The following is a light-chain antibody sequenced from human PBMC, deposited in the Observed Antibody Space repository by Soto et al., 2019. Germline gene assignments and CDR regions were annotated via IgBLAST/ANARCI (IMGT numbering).Light chain of an antibody. Sequence: DVQMPQSPSSLSASVGDSVTITCRASQSISSYLNWYQQKPGKAPKVLIYAASSLQTGVPSRFSGSGSGTEFTLTISSLQLDDFATYFCQQAHSFPITFGQETRLEIK. CDR1: QSISSY. CDR2: AAS. J-gene: IGKJ5*01. V-gene: IGKV1-39*01. CDR3: QQAHSFPIT.